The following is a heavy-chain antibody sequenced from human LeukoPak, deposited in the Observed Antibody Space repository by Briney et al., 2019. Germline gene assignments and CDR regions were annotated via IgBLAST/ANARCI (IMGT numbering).Heavy chain of an antibody. D-gene: IGHD6-13*01. CDR3: ARGKIAAAGTGTENFDY. V-gene: IGHV4-34*01. CDR2: INHSGST. CDR1: GGSFSGYY. Sequence: SETLSLTCAVYGGSFSGYYWSWIRQPPGKWLEWIGEINHSGSTNYNPSLKSRVTISVDTSKNQFSLKLSSVTAADTAVYYCARGKIAAAGTGTENFDYWGQGTLVTVSS. J-gene: IGHJ4*02.